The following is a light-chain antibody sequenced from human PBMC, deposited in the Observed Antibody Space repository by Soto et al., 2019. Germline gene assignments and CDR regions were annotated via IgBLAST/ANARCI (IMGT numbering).Light chain of an antibody. J-gene: IGKJ3*01. CDR1: QSINTW. V-gene: IGKV1-5*03. CDR3: QHYNTYSGT. Sequence: DIQMTQSPSTLSASVGDRVTITCRASQSINTWLAWYQQKPGKAPKLLIYRASTLESGVPSRVSGSGSGTEFTLTLSSMQPDDLSTYYCQHYNTYSGTFGPGTKVDI. CDR2: RAS.